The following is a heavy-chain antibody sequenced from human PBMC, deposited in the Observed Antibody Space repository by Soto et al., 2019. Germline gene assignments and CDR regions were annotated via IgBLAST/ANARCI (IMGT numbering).Heavy chain of an antibody. D-gene: IGHD3-22*01. V-gene: IGHV1-3*01. CDR2: INAGNGNT. CDR3: ARVGDYYDSSVESGAFDI. Sequence: ASVKVSCKASGYTFTSYAMHWVRQAPGQRLEWMGWINAGNGNTKYSQKFQGRVTITRDTSASTAYMEPSSLRSEDTAVYYCARVGDYYDSSVESGAFDIWGQGTMVTVSS. J-gene: IGHJ3*02. CDR1: GYTFTSYA.